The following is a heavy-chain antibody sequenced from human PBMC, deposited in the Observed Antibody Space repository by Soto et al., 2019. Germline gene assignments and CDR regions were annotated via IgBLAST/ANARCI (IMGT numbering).Heavy chain of an antibody. V-gene: IGHV1-3*01. CDR1: GYTFTNNV. Sequence: ASVKVSCKTSGYTFTNNVIHWVRQAPGQRLEWIGWVNAGNDNTKWSREFQGRLTLTKDTSATTAYMELSSLTPEDTAIYFCAREVPYGFSRFDYWGQGTLVTVSS. CDR2: VNAGNDNT. J-gene: IGHJ4*02. CDR3: AREVPYGFSRFDY. D-gene: IGHD3-10*01.